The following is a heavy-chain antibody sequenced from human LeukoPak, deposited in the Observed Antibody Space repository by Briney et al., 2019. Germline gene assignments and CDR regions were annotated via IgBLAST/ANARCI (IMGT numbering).Heavy chain of an antibody. CDR2: IIPIFGTA. V-gene: IGHV1-69*13. D-gene: IGHD3-3*01. J-gene: IGHJ5*02. Sequence: SVKVSCKASGGTFSNHAISWVRQAPGQGLEWMGGIIPIFGTANYAQKFQGRVTVTADESTSTAYMELSSLRSEDTAVYYCAREGTTIFGVVLDNWFDPWGQGTLVTVSS. CDR1: GGTFSNHA. CDR3: AREGTTIFGVVLDNWFDP.